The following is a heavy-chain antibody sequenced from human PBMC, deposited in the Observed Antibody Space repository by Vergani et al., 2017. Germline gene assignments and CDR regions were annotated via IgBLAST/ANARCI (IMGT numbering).Heavy chain of an antibody. V-gene: IGHV1-69*01. Sequence: QVNLVQSGAEVRKPGSSVRVSCQASGDTFSNCGINWARQAPGQGLEWMGGIIPLFKTTHYAPRFHGRLTFTADESTSTANMELRGLKSEDTAVYFCARAPLVQVIRRLRDILTIDKGFDIWGQGTPVTVSS. CDR2: IIPLFKTT. CDR1: GDTFSNCG. D-gene: IGHD5-12*01. J-gene: IGHJ3*02. CDR3: ARAPLVQVIRRLRDILTIDKGFDI.